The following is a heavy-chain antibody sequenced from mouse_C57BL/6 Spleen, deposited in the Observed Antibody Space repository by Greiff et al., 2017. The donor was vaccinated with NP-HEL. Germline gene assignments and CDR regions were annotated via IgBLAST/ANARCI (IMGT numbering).Heavy chain of an antibody. J-gene: IGHJ4*01. CDR1: GFTFSSYA. Sequence: EVMLVESGGGLVKPGGSLKLSCAASGFTFSSYAMSWVHQTPEKRLEWVATISDGGSYTYYPDNVKGRFTISRDNAKNNLYLQMSHLKSEDTAMYYCARERYDDDDGYAMDYWGQGTSVTVSS. D-gene: IGHD2-12*01. V-gene: IGHV5-4*01. CDR2: ISDGGSYT. CDR3: ARERYDDDDGYAMDY.